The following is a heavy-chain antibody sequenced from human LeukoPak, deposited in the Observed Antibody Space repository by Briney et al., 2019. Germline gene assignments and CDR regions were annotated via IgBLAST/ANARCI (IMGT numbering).Heavy chain of an antibody. CDR2: IIPIFGTA. D-gene: IGHD6-19*01. Sequence: AASVKVSCKASGYTFTSYYMHWVRQAPGQGLEWMGGIIPIFGTANYAQKFQGRVTITADESTSTAYMELSSLRSEDTAVYYCAINPPHSSGWYSAGAFDIWGQGTMVTVSS. J-gene: IGHJ3*02. CDR1: GYTFTSYY. V-gene: IGHV1-69*13. CDR3: AINPPHSSGWYSAGAFDI.